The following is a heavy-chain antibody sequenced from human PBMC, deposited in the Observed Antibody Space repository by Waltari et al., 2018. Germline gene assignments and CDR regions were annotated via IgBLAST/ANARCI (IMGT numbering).Heavy chain of an antibody. V-gene: IGHV3-7*04. CDR1: GFTFSSYS. J-gene: IGHJ2*01. CDR3: ARDQLGITMIVVVIADWYFDL. CDR2: IKQDGSEK. Sequence: EVQLVESGGGLVKPGGSLRLSCAASGFTFSSYSMNWVRQAPGKGLEWVANIKQDGSEKYYVDSVKGRFTISRDNAKNSLYLQMNSLRAEDTAVYYCARDQLGITMIVVVIADWYFDLWGRGTLVTVSS. D-gene: IGHD3-22*01.